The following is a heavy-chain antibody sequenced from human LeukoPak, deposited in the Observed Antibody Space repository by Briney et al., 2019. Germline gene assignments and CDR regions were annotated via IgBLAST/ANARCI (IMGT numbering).Heavy chain of an antibody. CDR3: ASLYSGYDWAKYYFYY. CDR1: GFTFSSYA. D-gene: IGHD5-12*01. V-gene: IGHV3-30-3*01. CDR2: ISYDGSNK. J-gene: IGHJ4*02. Sequence: GRSLRLSCAASGFTFSSYAMHWVRQAAGKGLEWVAVISYDGSNKYYADSVKGRFTISRDNSKNTLYLQMNSLRAEDTAVYYCASLYSGYDWAKYYFYYWGQGTLVTVSS.